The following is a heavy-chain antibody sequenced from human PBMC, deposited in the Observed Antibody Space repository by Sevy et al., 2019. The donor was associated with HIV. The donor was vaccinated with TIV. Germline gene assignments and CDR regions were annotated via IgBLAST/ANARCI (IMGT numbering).Heavy chain of an antibody. V-gene: IGHV3-23*01. CDR3: ATNYYDTSGYYILDY. Sequence: GSLRLSCAASGFTFSTYAMTWVCQTPGKGLEWVSSITSSDNNIYYADSVEGRFTISRDNSENTLYLQMSSLRAEDTAIYYCATNYYDTSGYYILDYWGQGTLVTVSS. J-gene: IGHJ4*02. CDR2: ITSSDNNI. D-gene: IGHD3-22*01. CDR1: GFTFSTYA.